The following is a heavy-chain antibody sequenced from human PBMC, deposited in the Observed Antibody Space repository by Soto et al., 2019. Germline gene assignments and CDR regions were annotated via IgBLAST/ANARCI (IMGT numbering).Heavy chain of an antibody. Sequence: QLQLQESGPGLVKPSETLSLTCTVSGGSISSSSYYWGWIRQPPGKGLEWIGSIYYSGSTYYNPSLKSRVTISVDTSKNQFSLKLSSVTAADTAVYYCARGTTYYYDSSGYYGPRFDYWGQGTLVTVSS. CDR3: ARGTTYYYDSSGYYGPRFDY. D-gene: IGHD3-22*01. V-gene: IGHV4-39*01. CDR2: IYYSGST. CDR1: GGSISSSSYY. J-gene: IGHJ4*02.